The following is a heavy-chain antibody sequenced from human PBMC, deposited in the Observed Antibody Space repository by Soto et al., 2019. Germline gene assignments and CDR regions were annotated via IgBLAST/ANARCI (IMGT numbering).Heavy chain of an antibody. V-gene: IGHV4-39*01. Sequence: QLQLQESGPGLVKPSETLSLTCTVSGGSISSSSYYWGWIRQPPGKGLEWNGSIYYSGSTYYNPSLKSRVTISVDTSKNQFSLKLSSVTAADTAVYYCAAVKYSSSSINFDYWGQGTLVTVSS. CDR1: GGSISSSSYY. CDR2: IYYSGST. J-gene: IGHJ4*02. CDR3: AAVKYSSSSINFDY. D-gene: IGHD6-6*01.